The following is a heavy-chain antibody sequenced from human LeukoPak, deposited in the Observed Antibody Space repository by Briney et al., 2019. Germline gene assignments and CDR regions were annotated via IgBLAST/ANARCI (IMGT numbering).Heavy chain of an antibody. CDR2: IKQDGSEK. CDR3: ARGGAAAGNLLLGY. V-gene: IGHV3-7*01. D-gene: IGHD6-13*01. Sequence: GGSLRLSCAASGFTFSSYWMSWVRQAPGKGLEWVANIKQDGSEKYYVDSVKGRFTISRDNAKNSLYLQMNSLRAEDTAVYYCARGGAAAGNLLLGYWGQGTLVTVSS. CDR1: GFTFSSYW. J-gene: IGHJ4*02.